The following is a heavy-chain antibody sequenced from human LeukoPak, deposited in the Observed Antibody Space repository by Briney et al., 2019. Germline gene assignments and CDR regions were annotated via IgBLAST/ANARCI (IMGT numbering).Heavy chain of an antibody. CDR2: ISGSGGST. J-gene: IGHJ4*02. Sequence: GGSLRLSCAASGFTFSSYAMSWVRQAPGKGLEWVSAISGSGGSTYYADSVKGRFTISRDNSKNTLDLQMNSLRAEDTAMYYCAKEGYYGSGSFPDYWGQGTLVTVSS. D-gene: IGHD3-10*01. CDR3: AKEGYYGSGSFPDY. V-gene: IGHV3-23*01. CDR1: GFTFSSYA.